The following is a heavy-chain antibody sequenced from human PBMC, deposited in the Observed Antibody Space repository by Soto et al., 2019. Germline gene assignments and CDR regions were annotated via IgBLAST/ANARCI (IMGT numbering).Heavy chain of an antibody. J-gene: IGHJ4*02. D-gene: IGHD3-22*01. V-gene: IGHV4-59*01. CDR3: ASQHYYDSSGYYVVY. CDR1: GGSINNYY. Sequence: PSETLSLTCTVSGGSINNYYWSWIRQPPGKGLEWIGYIYYSGSTNYNPSLKSRVTISVDTSKSQFSLNLSSVTAADTAVYYCASQHYYDSSGYYVVYWGQGTLVTVSS. CDR2: IYYSGST.